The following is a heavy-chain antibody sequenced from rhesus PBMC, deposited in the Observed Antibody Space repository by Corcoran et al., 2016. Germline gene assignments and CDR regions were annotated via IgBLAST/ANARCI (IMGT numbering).Heavy chain of an antibody. CDR3: ASPVRYRFDV. Sequence: QAQLQESGPGLVKPSETLFLTCAVYGGSFRSHWGHWIRQSPGKGLEWIGEINGYRESTNYNPSLQSRVTISQDVSRNQFSLKLTSVTAADTAVYDGASPVRYRFDVWGPGVLVSVSS. CDR2: INGYREST. V-gene: IGHV4-80*01. CDR1: GGSFRSHW. J-gene: IGHJ5-1*01.